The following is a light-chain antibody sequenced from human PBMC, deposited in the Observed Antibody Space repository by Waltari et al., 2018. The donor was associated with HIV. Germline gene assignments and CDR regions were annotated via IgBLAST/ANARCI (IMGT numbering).Light chain of an antibody. CDR1: QRISAY. CDR2: SAF. CDR3: QQSYSTPRT. J-gene: IGKJ1*01. Sequence: QVTKSPASGSASEGGRVTINCRASQRISAYLHWYQQKPGKAPKSLVYSAFNMRSGRPPRFSGIGSATDFTLTISSLQPEDFATYYCQQSYSTPRTFGQGPKVE. V-gene: IGKV1-39*01.